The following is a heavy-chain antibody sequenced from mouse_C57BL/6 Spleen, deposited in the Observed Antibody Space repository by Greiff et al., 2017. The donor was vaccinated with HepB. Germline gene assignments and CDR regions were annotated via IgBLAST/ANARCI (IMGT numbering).Heavy chain of an antibody. CDR1: GFNIKDDY. J-gene: IGHJ3*01. CDR3: TTKWLSAFAY. CDR2: IDPENGDT. D-gene: IGHD2-2*01. Sequence: VQLQQSGAELVRPGASVKLSCTASGFNIKDDYMHWVKQRPEQGLEWIGWIDPENGDTEYASKFQGKATITADTSSNTAYLQLSSLTSEDTAVYYCTTKWLSAFAYWGQGTLVTVSA. V-gene: IGHV14-4*01.